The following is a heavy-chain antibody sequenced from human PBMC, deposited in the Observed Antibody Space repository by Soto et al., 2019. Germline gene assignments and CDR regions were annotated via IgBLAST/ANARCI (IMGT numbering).Heavy chain of an antibody. Sequence: QVQLVQSGAEVKKPGSSVKVSCKASGGTFSSYAFSWVRQAPGQGLEWMGGIIRIFHTSTYAQNFQGRVTITAVESTSTAYMELINLRSDDTAVYYCVHRRDGYNSAFFDYWGQGTLVTVSS. D-gene: IGHD5-12*01. CDR1: GGTFSSYA. V-gene: IGHV1-69*01. CDR2: IIRIFHTS. J-gene: IGHJ4*02. CDR3: VHRRDGYNSAFFDY.